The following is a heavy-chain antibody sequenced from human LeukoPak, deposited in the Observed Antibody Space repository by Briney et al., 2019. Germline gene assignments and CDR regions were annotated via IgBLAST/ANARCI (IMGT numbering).Heavy chain of an antibody. Sequence: SQTLSLTCTVSGGSISSGGYYWSWIRQHPGKGLEWIGYIYYSGSTYYNPSLKSRVTISVDTSKNQFSLKLSSVTAADTAVYYCARESLNTSRFFDYWGQGTLVTVSS. J-gene: IGHJ4*02. CDR1: GGSISSGGYY. CDR3: ARESLNTSRFFDY. V-gene: IGHV4-31*03. D-gene: IGHD2/OR15-2a*01. CDR2: IYYSGST.